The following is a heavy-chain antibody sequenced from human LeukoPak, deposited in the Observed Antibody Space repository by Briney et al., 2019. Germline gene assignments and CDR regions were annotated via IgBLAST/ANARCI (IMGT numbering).Heavy chain of an antibody. V-gene: IGHV3-21*01. CDR1: GFTFSSYS. CDR3: AKEFGRYYYDSSGNNWFDP. D-gene: IGHD3-22*01. Sequence: GGSLRLSCAASGFTFSSYSMNWVRQAPGKGLEWVSSISSSSSYIYYADSVKGRFTISRDNAKNSLYLQMNSLRAEDTAVYYCAKEFGRYYYDSSGNNWFDPWGQGTLVTVSS. CDR2: ISSSSSYI. J-gene: IGHJ5*02.